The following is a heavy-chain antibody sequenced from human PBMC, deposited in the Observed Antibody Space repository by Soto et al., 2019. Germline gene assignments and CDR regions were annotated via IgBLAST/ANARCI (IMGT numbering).Heavy chain of an antibody. V-gene: IGHV3-33*08. Sequence: QTXVSLRLSCAACGFSLSSYCVQWVRQAPGKGLEWVAVKCYDGTNKYYADSVKGRFTISRDLSKNTLYLQMNSLRAEDTAVYYCARAFWSGYCDLWGRGTLVTVSS. CDR2: KCYDGTNK. CDR3: ARAFWSGYCDL. CDR1: GFSLSSYC. D-gene: IGHD3-3*01. J-gene: IGHJ4*02.